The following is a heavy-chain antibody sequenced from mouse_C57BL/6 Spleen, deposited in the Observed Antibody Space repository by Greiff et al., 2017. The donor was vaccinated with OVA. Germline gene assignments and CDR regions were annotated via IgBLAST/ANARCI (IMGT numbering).Heavy chain of an antibody. D-gene: IGHD1-1*01. CDR3: TYYYGSSDWYFDV. CDR2: IDPEDGDT. Sequence: EVQLQQSGAELVRPGASVKLSCTASGFNITDYYMHWVKQRPEQGLEWIGRIDPEDGDTEYAPKFQGKATMTADTSSNTAYLQLSSLTSEDTAVYYCTYYYGSSDWYFDVWGTGTTVTVSS. V-gene: IGHV14-1*01. J-gene: IGHJ1*03. CDR1: GFNITDYY.